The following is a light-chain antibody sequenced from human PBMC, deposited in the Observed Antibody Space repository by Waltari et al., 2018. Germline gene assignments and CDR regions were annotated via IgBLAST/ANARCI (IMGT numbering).Light chain of an antibody. CDR2: DVT. CDR1: SSYVGGYNY. CDR3: CSYGGSYTYV. J-gene: IGLJ1*01. Sequence: QSALTQPRSVSGSPGQSVTISCTGSSSYVGGYNYVSWYQQHPDQAPKLMIYDVTKRTSGLPDRFSASKSGNTASLTISGLQAEDEADYYCCSYGGSYTYVFGTGTKVTVL. V-gene: IGLV2-11*01.